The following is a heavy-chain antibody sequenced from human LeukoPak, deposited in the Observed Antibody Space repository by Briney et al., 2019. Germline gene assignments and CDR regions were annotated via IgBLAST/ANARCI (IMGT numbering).Heavy chain of an antibody. CDR3: TRDPEMATISFDY. CDR2: IKSKSEGGTT. D-gene: IGHD5-24*01. V-gene: IGHV3-15*01. CDR1: GITFSNAW. Sequence: GGSLRLSCAASGITFSNAWMSWVRQAPGKGLEWVGRIKSKSEGGTTDYAAPVKGRFTISRDDSKNTLYLQMNSLKTEDTAVYYCTRDPEMATISFDYWGQGTLVTVSS. J-gene: IGHJ4*02.